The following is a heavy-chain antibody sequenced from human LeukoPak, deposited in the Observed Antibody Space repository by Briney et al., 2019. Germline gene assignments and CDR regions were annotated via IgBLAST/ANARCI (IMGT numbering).Heavy chain of an antibody. V-gene: IGHV3-23*01. D-gene: IGHD3-3*01. CDR3: AKEGTIFGVVAGYYFDY. CDR1: GFTFSSYA. J-gene: IGHJ4*02. Sequence: GGSLRLSCAASGFTFSSYAITWVRQAPGKGLEWVSAVSSNGAKTYYADSVKGRFTISRDNYKNMVFLQMNSLRAEDTAVYYCAKEGTIFGVVAGYYFDYWGQGTLVTVSS. CDR2: VSSNGAKT.